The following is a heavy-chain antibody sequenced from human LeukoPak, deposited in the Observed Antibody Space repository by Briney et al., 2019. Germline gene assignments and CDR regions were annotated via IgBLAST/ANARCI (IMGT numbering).Heavy chain of an antibody. J-gene: IGHJ4*02. Sequence: SETLSLTCTVSGGSISSSSYYWGWIRQPPGKGLEWIGSIYYSGSTYYNPSLKSRVTISVDTSKNQFSLKLSSVTAADTAVYYCAREGYYDSSGDYFDYWGQGTLVTVSS. CDR3: AREGYYDSSGDYFDY. V-gene: IGHV4-39*07. CDR2: IYYSGST. D-gene: IGHD3-22*01. CDR1: GGSISSSSYY.